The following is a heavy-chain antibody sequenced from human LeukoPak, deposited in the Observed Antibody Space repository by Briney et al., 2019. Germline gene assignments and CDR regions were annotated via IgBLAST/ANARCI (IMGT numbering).Heavy chain of an antibody. CDR1: GFTFSSYS. J-gene: IGHJ2*01. CDR3: ARAPSIAAPGSQWYFDL. Sequence: GGSLRLSCAASGFTFSSYSMNWVRQAPGKGLEWVSSISSSSSYTYYADSVKGRFTISRDSAKNSLNLQVNSLRVEDTAVYYCARAPSIAAPGSQWYFDLWGRGTLVSVSS. D-gene: IGHD6-13*01. CDR2: ISSSSSYT. V-gene: IGHV3-21*01.